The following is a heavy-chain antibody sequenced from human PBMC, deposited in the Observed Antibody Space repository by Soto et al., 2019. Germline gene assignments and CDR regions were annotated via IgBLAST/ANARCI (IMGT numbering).Heavy chain of an antibody. CDR3: ARGSTIVRGAPSWFDP. V-gene: IGHV1-69*02. Sequence: QVQLVQSGAEVKKPGSSVKVSCKASGGTFSRYTINWVRQAPGQGLEWMGRIIPIAAIANYTQKFQGRVTITVDKSSTTAYMDLSSLRSDDTAVYYCARGSTIVRGAPSWFDPWGQGPLVTVSS. D-gene: IGHD3-10*01. CDR2: IIPIAAIA. CDR1: GGTFSRYT. J-gene: IGHJ5*02.